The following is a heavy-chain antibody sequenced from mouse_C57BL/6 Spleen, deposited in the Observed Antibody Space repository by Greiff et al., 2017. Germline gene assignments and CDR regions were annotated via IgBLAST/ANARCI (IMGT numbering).Heavy chain of an antibody. J-gene: IGHJ4*01. D-gene: IGHD4-1*02. Sequence: QVQLQQPGAELVKPGASVTLSCKASGYTFTSYWMHWVKQRPGQGLEWIGMIHPNSGSTNYNEKFKSKATLTVDKSSSTAYMQLSSLTSEDSAVYYCARWTTGTGGYYAMDYWGQGTSVTVSS. CDR2: IHPNSGST. CDR1: GYTFTSYW. CDR3: ARWTTGTGGYYAMDY. V-gene: IGHV1-64*01.